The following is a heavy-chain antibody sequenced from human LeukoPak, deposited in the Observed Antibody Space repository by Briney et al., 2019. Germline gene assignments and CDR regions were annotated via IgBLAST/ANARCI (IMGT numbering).Heavy chain of an antibody. CDR1: GYTFTGYY. CDR2: INPNSGGT. V-gene: IGHV1-2*02. CDR3: ATTIINYDILTGYGGYGGAIGY. J-gene: IGHJ4*02. Sequence: ASVTVSCTASGYTFTGYYMHWVRQAPGQGLEWMGWINPNSGGTNYAQKFQCRVTMTRDTSISTANMELRRLRSDDTAVYYCATTIINYDILTGYGGYGGAIGYWGQGTLVTVSS. D-gene: IGHD3-9*01.